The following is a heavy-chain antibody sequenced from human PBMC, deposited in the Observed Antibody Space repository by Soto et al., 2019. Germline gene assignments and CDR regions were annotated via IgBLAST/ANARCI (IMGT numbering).Heavy chain of an antibody. V-gene: IGHV4-59*01. Sequence: QVQLQESGPGLVKPSETLSLTCTVSGGSISSYYWSWIRQPPGKGLEWIGYIYYSGSTIYNPSLKSRVTISVDTSKNQFSLKLTSVTAADTAVYFCASLKRAYQDDRGSYYFDNWGQGTLVTVSS. D-gene: IGHD3-22*01. J-gene: IGHJ4*02. CDR3: ASLKRAYQDDRGSYYFDN. CDR2: IYYSGST. CDR1: GGSISSYY.